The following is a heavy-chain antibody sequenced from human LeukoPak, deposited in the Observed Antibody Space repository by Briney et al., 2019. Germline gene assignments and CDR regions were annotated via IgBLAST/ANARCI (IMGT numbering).Heavy chain of an antibody. V-gene: IGHV3-74*01. J-gene: IGHJ6*02. CDR2: IKSDRSFT. CDR3: ARELGV. Sequence: SRGSLRLSCAASGFTIDTYWMHWVRQAPGKGLVWVSQIKSDRSFTSYAASVKGRFTISRDNAKNTLYLQMSGLRAEDTAMYYCARELGVWGQGTTVT. CDR1: GFTIDTYW. D-gene: IGHD7-27*01.